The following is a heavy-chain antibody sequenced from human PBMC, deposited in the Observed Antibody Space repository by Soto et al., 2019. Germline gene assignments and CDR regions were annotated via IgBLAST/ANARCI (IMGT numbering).Heavy chain of an antibody. D-gene: IGHD1-1*01. CDR1: GYTFTGYY. CDR2: INPNSGGT. CDR3: ARAPTGTTRADYYYYMDV. Sequence: ASVKVSCKASGYTFTGYYMHWVRQAPGQGLEWMGWINPNSGGTNYAQKCQGWVTMTRDTSISTAHMELSRLRSDDTAVYYCARAPTGTTRADYYYYMDVWGKGTTVTVSS. J-gene: IGHJ6*03. V-gene: IGHV1-2*04.